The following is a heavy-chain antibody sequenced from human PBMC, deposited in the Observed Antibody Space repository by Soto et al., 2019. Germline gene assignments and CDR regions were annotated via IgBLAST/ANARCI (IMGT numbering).Heavy chain of an antibody. CDR3: ARVPPSGATADDAFDI. CDR2: IYHSGST. CDR1: GGSISSSNW. D-gene: IGHD1-26*01. V-gene: IGHV4-4*02. Sequence: SETLSLTCAVSGGSISSSNWWSWVRQPPGKGLEWIGEIYHSGSTNYNPSLKSRVTISVDKSKNQFSLKLSSVTAADTAVYYCARVPPSGATADDAFDIWGQRTMVTVSS. J-gene: IGHJ3*02.